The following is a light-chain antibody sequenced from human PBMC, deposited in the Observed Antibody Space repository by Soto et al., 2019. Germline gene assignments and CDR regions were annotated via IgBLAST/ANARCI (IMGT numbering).Light chain of an antibody. CDR3: SSYAGSNNYV. CDR2: DVS. J-gene: IGLJ1*01. V-gene: IGLV2-8*01. CDR1: SSDVGGYNY. Sequence: QSVLTQPPSASGSPGQSVTISCTGTSSDVGGYNYVSWYQHHPGKAPKLMIYDVSKRPSGVPDHFSGSKSGNTSSLTVFVLQAEDEADYYCSSYAGSNNYVFGTGT.